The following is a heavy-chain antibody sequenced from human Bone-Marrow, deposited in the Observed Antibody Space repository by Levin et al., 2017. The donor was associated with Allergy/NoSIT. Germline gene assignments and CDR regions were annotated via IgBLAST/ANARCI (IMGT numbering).Heavy chain of an antibody. Sequence: PGGSLRLSCAASGFTFSDYTMSWVRQAPGKGLEWVSSIGDSGSYMTYADSVKGRFTISRDNAKKSLSLQMNSLRGEDTAVYYCARVGGDGYRGPILSWGQGNLVTVSS. D-gene: IGHD5-24*01. V-gene: IGHV3-21*01. CDR1: GFTFSDYT. CDR2: IGDSGSYM. CDR3: ARVGGDGYRGPILS. J-gene: IGHJ5*02.